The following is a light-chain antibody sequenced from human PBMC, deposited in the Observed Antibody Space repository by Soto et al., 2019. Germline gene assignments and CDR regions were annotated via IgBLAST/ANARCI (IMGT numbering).Light chain of an antibody. CDR2: SAS. V-gene: IGKV1-39*01. J-gene: IGKJ1*01. CDR1: QSISTY. CDR3: QQSYTSPPWT. Sequence: DIQMTQSPSSLSASVGDRVTISCRAGQSISTYLNWYQQKPGTAPRLLIYSASSVKTGVPPRFSSSGSGRDFTLTISSLRPEDIATYFCQQSYTSPPWTFGQGTKVEI.